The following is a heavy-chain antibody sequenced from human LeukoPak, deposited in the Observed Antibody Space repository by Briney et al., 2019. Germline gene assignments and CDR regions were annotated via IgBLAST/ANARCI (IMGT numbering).Heavy chain of an antibody. CDR1: GFTFGSHA. J-gene: IGHJ4*02. CDR2: NFGSGGSP. Sequence: RGSLRLSCEASGFTFGSHAMYWVRQAPGKGLEWVAGNFGSGGSPHYADPVKGRFTISRDNSRNTVYLQINSLRAEDTGVYYCGKTTVGYSSGQKPAWPVDYWGQGTLVTVSS. CDR3: GKTTVGYSSGQKPAWPVDY. D-gene: IGHD5-18*01. V-gene: IGHV3-23*01.